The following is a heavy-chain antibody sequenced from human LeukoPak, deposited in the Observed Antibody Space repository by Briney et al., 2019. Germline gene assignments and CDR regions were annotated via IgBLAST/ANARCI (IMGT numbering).Heavy chain of an antibody. V-gene: IGHV3-21*01. CDR2: LVVVVII. CDR3: ARDNGVAAAEDY. CDR1: DSPSETIA. J-gene: IGHJ4*02. Sequence: GGSLSSPVRPLDSPSETIAWTGSARLQGRGWSGSHPLVVVVIIYYADSVRGRFTISRDNAENSVYLQMNSLRAEDTAVYYCARDNGVAAAEDYWGQGTLVTVSS. D-gene: IGHD6-13*01.